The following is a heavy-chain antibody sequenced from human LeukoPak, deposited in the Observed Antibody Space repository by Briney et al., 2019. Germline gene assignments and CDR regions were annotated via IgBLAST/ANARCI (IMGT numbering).Heavy chain of an antibody. V-gene: IGHV4-61*02. CDR1: GGSISSGSYY. CDR2: IYTSGST. Sequence: KPSETLSLTCTVSGGSISSGSYYWSWIRRPAGKGLEWIGRIYTSGSTNYNPSLKSRVPISVGTSKNQFSLKLSSVTAADTAVYYCARVVTYRGKDVWGKGTTVTVSS. D-gene: IGHD1-26*01. CDR3: ARVVTYRGKDV. J-gene: IGHJ6*04.